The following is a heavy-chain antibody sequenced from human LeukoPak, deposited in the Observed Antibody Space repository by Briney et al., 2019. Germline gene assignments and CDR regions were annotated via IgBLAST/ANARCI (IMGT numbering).Heavy chain of an antibody. Sequence: SETLSLTCAVYGGSFSGYYWSWIRQPPGKGLEWIGEINHSGSTNCNPSLKSRVTISVDTSKNQFSPKLSSVTAADTAVYYCARCGIAAAGRFDPWGQGTLVTVSS. J-gene: IGHJ5*02. CDR1: GGSFSGYY. CDR2: INHSGST. D-gene: IGHD6-13*01. CDR3: ARCGIAAAGRFDP. V-gene: IGHV4-34*01.